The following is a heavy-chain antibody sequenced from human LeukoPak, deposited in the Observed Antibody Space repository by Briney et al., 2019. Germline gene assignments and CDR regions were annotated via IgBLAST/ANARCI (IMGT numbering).Heavy chain of an antibody. CDR3: ASDRRLIQGGFDF. CDR1: GGSISSAGYY. Sequence: SQTLSLTCTVSGGSISSAGYYWTWIRHHPGKGLEWIGFIYHSGTTYYTPSLKSRVTISVDTSKNQFSLKLTSVTAADTAVYYCASDRRLIQGGFDFWGQGTLVTVSS. J-gene: IGHJ4*01. V-gene: IGHV4-31*03. D-gene: IGHD5-18*01. CDR2: IYHSGTT.